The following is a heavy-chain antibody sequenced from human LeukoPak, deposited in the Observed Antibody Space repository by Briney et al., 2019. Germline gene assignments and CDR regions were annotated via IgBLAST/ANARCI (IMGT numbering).Heavy chain of an antibody. Sequence: PGGSLRLSCAASGFPVRSNYMRWVRQAPGKGLEWVSVIYTGGSTYYADSVKGRFTISRDNSKNTLYLQKNSVRAEDTAVYYCTRDYYDSSGRDFGYWGQGTLVTVSS. CDR2: IYTGGST. D-gene: IGHD3-22*01. J-gene: IGHJ4*02. V-gene: IGHV3-66*01. CDR3: TRDYYDSSGRDFGY. CDR1: GFPVRSNY.